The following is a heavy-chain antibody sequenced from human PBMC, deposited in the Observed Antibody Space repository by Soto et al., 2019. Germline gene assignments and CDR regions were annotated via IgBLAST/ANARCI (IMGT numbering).Heavy chain of an antibody. CDR2: GYYSGST. CDR1: GGSIRGYY. V-gene: IGHV4-59*01. CDR3: ARGRQWLDD. J-gene: IGHJ4*02. D-gene: IGHD6-19*01. Sequence: QVQLQESGPGLVKPSETLSLTCTVSGGSIRGYYWSWIRQPPGKGLEWIVYGYYSGSTNYNPSLKSRVTLSVDTSKNQFSLELNAVTAADTAVYYCARGRQWLDDWGQGTLVTVSS.